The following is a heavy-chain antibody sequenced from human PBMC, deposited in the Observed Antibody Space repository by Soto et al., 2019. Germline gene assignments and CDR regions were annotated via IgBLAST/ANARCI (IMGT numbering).Heavy chain of an antibody. J-gene: IGHJ5*02. D-gene: IGHD3-22*01. CDR1: GGSISSEY. CDR2: MYYSGGT. CDR3: ARAGRGYDP. Sequence: QVRLQESGPGLVKPSETLSLTCTVSGGSISSEYWSWIRQPPGKGLEWIGYMYYSGGTNYNLSLKSRVTISIDTSKKRFSLELRSVTAADTDVYYCARAGRGYDPWGQGTLVTVSS. V-gene: IGHV4-59*01.